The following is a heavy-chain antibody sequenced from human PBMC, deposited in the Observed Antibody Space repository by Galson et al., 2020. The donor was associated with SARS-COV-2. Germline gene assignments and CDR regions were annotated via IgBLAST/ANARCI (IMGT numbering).Heavy chain of an antibody. V-gene: IGHV4-34*01. CDR2: INHSGST. Sequence: SETLSLTCAVYGGSFSGYYWSWIRQPPGKGLEWIGEINHSGSTNYNPSLKSRVTISVDTSKKQFSLKLSSVTAADTAVYYCAGEGGSYHSFDYWGQGTLVTVSS. D-gene: IGHD1-26*01. CDR1: GGSFSGYY. J-gene: IGHJ4*02. CDR3: AGEGGSYHSFDY.